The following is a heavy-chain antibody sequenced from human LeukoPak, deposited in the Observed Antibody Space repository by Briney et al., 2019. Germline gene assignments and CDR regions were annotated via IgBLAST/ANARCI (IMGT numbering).Heavy chain of an antibody. CDR1: GFTFSSYW. V-gene: IGHV3-7*01. CDR3: ARDGRRAMLLGMMDW. CDR2: IKQVGSEK. D-gene: IGHD3/OR15-3a*01. J-gene: IGHJ4*01. Sequence: SGGSLRLSCAASGFTFSSYWMSWVRQAPGKGLEWVANIKQVGSEKYYVDSVKGRFTVSRDNSKNTLYLQMNSLRTEDTAIYYCARDGRRAMLLGMMDWWGQGTPVTVSS.